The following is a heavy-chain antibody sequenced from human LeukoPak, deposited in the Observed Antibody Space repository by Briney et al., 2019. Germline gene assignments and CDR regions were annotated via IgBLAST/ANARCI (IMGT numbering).Heavy chain of an antibody. Sequence: SVKVSCKASGGTFSSYAISWVRQAPGQGLEWMGRIIPILGIANYAQKFQGRVTITADKSTSTAYMELSSLRSEDTAVYYCARGPYSSSWLFDYWGQGTLVTVSS. CDR3: ARGPYSSSWLFDY. CDR2: IIPILGIA. CDR1: GGTFSSYA. D-gene: IGHD6-13*01. J-gene: IGHJ4*02. V-gene: IGHV1-69*04.